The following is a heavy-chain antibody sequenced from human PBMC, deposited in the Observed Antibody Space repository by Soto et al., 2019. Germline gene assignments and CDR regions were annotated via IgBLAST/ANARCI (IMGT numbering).Heavy chain of an antibody. CDR1: GYTFSSYG. CDR2: IYGYNGDT. D-gene: IGHD6-19*01. Sequence: QAQLVQSGAEVKKPGASVKVSCKASGYTFSSYGISWVRQAPGQGLEWMGWIYGYNGDTKYPQKFQGRVTMTTDTSTSKAFMELRSLRSDDTAVYYCAGEDRGWEGGHYYYYGMGVWGLGTTVTVSS. V-gene: IGHV1-18*04. CDR3: AGEDRGWEGGHYYYYGMGV. J-gene: IGHJ6*02.